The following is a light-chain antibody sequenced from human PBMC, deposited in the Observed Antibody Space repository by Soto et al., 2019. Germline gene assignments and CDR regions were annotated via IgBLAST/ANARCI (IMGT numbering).Light chain of an antibody. CDR2: EVS. CDR3: ASLLGGSNYV. Sequence: QSALTQPPSASGSPGQSVTISCTGTSSDVGAYNYVSWYQQHPGKAPKLMIYEVSKRPSGVPDRFSGSKSGNTASLTVSGRQAEDDAEYYCASLLGGSNYVFGTGTKVTVL. CDR1: SSDVGAYNY. V-gene: IGLV2-8*01. J-gene: IGLJ1*01.